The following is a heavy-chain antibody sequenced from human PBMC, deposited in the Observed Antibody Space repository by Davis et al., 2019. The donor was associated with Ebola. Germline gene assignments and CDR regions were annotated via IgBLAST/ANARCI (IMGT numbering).Heavy chain of an antibody. J-gene: IGHJ6*04. Sequence: PGGSLRLSCAASGFTFSTYWMHWVRQLPGKGLEWVSVIGGIDGAIYYADSVKGRFTISRDNSENTLYLQMNSLRAEDTAVYYCAKDLRGTTFGGVWGKGTTVTVSS. V-gene: IGHV3-23*01. D-gene: IGHD3-3*01. CDR1: GFTFSTYW. CDR2: IGGIDGAI. CDR3: AKDLRGTTFGGV.